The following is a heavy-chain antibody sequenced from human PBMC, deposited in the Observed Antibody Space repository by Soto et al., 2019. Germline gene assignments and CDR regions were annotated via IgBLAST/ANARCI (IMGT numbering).Heavy chain of an antibody. CDR1: GVTVSSYS. Sequence: PAGSLGLSCAASGVTVSSYSMNGVRQAPGKGLEWVSSISSSSSYIYYADSVKGRFTISRDNAKNSLYLQMNSLRAEDTAVYYCARDFSHHYDSSGYFRDPFDSWGQGTLVTSP. J-gene: IGHJ4*02. V-gene: IGHV3-21*01. D-gene: IGHD3-22*01. CDR3: ARDFSHHYDSSGYFRDPFDS. CDR2: ISSSSSYI.